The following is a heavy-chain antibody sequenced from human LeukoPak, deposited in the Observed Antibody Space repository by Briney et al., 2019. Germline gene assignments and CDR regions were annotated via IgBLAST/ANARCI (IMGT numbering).Heavy chain of an antibody. CDR1: GFTFSSYS. V-gene: IGHV3-48*01. J-gene: IGHJ4*02. Sequence: GGSLRLSYAASGFTFSSYSMNWVRQAPGEGLEWVSYISSLSGTIYYADSVKGRFTISRDNAKNSVYLQMDSLRAEDTAVYYCARHPPSRGTRYFDYWGQGILVTVSS. D-gene: IGHD3-16*01. CDR3: ARHPPSRGTRYFDY. CDR2: ISSLSGTI.